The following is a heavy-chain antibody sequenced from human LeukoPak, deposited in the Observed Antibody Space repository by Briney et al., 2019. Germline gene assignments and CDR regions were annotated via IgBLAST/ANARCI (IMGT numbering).Heavy chain of an antibody. CDR3: ARRGDRDYYGSGSYEGFFDY. J-gene: IGHJ4*02. CDR1: GYTFTSYY. CDR2: INPSGGST. V-gene: IGHV1-46*01. D-gene: IGHD3-10*01. Sequence: GASVKVSCKASGYTFTSYYMRWVRQAPGQGLEWMGIINPSGGSTSYAQKFQGRVTMTRDTSTSTVYMELSSLRSEDTAVYYCARRGDRDYYGSGSYEGFFDYWGQGTLVTVSS.